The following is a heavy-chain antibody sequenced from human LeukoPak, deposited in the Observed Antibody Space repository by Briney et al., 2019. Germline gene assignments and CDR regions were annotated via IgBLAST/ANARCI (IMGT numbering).Heavy chain of an antibody. CDR2: ISAYNGNT. V-gene: IGHV1-18*01. D-gene: IGHD3-3*01. CDR1: GYTFTSYG. J-gene: IGHJ5*02. CDR3: ARDAMYYDFWSGFVRKLGTPNWFDP. Sequence: ASVKVSCKASGYTFTSYGICWVRQAPGQGLEWMGWISAYNGNTNYAQKLQGRVTMTTDTSTSTAYMELRSLRSDDTAVYYCARDAMYYDFWSGFVRKLGTPNWFDPWGQGTLVTVSS.